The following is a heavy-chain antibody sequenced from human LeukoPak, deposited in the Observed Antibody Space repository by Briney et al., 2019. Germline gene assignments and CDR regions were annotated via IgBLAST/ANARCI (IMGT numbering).Heavy chain of an antibody. CDR1: GGSISSYY. CDR3: ARDIIERRGAVGFDP. J-gene: IGHJ5*02. Sequence: AETLSLTCTVSGGSISSYYWSCIRQPPGKGREWRGYIYDSGSTYYNPSLKSRVTILVDPSRKQFSLRLRSVTAADTAVYYCARDIIERRGAVGFDPWGQGTLVTVSS. CDR2: IYDSGST. V-gene: IGHV4-59*01. D-gene: IGHD6-13*01.